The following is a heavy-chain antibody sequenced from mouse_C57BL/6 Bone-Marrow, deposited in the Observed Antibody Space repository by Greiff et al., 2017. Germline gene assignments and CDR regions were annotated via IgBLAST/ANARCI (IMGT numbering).Heavy chain of an antibody. CDR2: IHPHTGST. Sequence: VQLQQPGPELVKPGASVTLSCKASGYTFTSYWLHWVKQRPGQGLAWIGLIHPHTGSTNYNEKFTRPATLTVDNSSSPAYMQLSSLTSEDSAVYDCASPLYLLRYDCDYWGQGTTLTVSS. V-gene: IGHV1-64*01. D-gene: IGHD1-1*01. CDR3: ASPLYLLRYDCDY. J-gene: IGHJ2*01. CDR1: GYTFTSYW.